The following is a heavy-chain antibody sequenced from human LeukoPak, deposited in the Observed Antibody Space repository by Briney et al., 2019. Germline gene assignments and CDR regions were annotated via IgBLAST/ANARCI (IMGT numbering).Heavy chain of an antibody. Sequence: ASVKVSCKASGYTFTSYGFSWVRQAPGQGLEWMGWISTYNGNTNYAQRLQGRVTMTTDTSTSTAYMEMSRLRSDDTAVYYCARDLIVGAIEGWFDPWGQGTLVTVSS. CDR1: GYTFTSYG. J-gene: IGHJ5*02. D-gene: IGHD1-26*01. CDR2: ISTYNGNT. CDR3: ARDLIVGAIEGWFDP. V-gene: IGHV1-18*01.